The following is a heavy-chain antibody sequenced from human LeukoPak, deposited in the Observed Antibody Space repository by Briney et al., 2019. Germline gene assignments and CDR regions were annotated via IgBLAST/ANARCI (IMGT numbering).Heavy chain of an antibody. J-gene: IGHJ2*01. D-gene: IGHD4-17*01. V-gene: IGHV4-38-2*02. CDR3: AGLYDYGDYWYFHL. CDR1: GYSISSGYY. Sequence: PSETLSLTCTVSGYSISSGYYWGWIRQPPGKGLEWIGSIYYTGSTYYNPSLKSRVTISVDTSKNQFSLKLSSVTAADTAVYYCAGLYDYGDYWYFHLWGRGTLVTVSS. CDR2: IYYTGST.